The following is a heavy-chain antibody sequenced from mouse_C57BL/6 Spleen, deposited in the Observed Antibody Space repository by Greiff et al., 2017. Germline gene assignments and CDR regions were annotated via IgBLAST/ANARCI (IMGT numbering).Heavy chain of an antibody. Sequence: EVQLQQSGPELVKPGASVKISCKASGYSFTGYYMNWVKQSPEKSLEWIGEINPSTGGTTYNQKFKAKATLTVDKSSSTAYMQLKSLTSEDSAVYYCARDYYGSPWYCDVWGTGTTVTVSS. CDR1: GYSFTGYY. CDR2: INPSTGGT. CDR3: ARDYYGSPWYCDV. V-gene: IGHV1-42*01. D-gene: IGHD1-1*01. J-gene: IGHJ1*03.